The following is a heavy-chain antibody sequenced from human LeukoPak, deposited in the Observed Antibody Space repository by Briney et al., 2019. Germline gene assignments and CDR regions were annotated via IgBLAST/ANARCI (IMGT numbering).Heavy chain of an antibody. V-gene: IGHV3-74*01. D-gene: IGHD5-18*01. CDR2: INSDGSST. J-gene: IGHJ3*02. CDR1: TFTFSSYW. Sequence: PGGSLRLSCAASTFTFSSYWIHWVRQAPGKGLVWVSRINSDGSSTSYADSVKGRFTISRDNAKNTLYVQMNSLRAEDTAVYYCARVRIQLWDDAFDIWGQGTMVTVFS. CDR3: ARVRIQLWDDAFDI.